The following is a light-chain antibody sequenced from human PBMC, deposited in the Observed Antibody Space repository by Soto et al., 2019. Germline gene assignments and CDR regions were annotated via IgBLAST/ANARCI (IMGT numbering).Light chain of an antibody. CDR2: EVN. J-gene: IGLJ2*01. CDR1: SSDVGSYNL. Sequence: QSVLTQPASVSGSPGQSITISCTGTSSDVGSYNLVSWYQQLPGKAPILIIYEVNERSSGISNRFSGSKSGNTASLTISGLQGEDEADYYCCSYAGSSIVVFGGGTKLTVL. V-gene: IGLV2-23*02. CDR3: CSYAGSSIVV.